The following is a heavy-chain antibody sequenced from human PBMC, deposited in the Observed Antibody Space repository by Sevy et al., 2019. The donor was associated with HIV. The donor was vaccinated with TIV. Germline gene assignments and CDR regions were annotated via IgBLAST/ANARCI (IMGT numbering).Heavy chain of an antibody. CDR2: IKQVGSGK. Sequence: GGSLRLSCGASGFIFNSYWMTWVSQAPGKGLEWVDTIKQVGSGKNYVDSVKGRYTISRDNGKNSVHLQISSLRVEDTAMYYCTRDYSWRQGTHVPVSS. CDR3: TRDYS. J-gene: IGHJ4*02. CDR1: GFIFNSYW. V-gene: IGHV3-7*01.